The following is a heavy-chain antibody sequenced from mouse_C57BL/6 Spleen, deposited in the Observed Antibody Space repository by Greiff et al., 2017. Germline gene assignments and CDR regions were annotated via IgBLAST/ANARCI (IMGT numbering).Heavy chain of an antibody. CDR3: ARADGKAWFAY. Sequence: EVQLQQSGPGLVKPSQSLSLTCSVTGYSITSGYYWNWIRQFPGNKLEWMGYISYDGSNNYNPSLKNRISITRDTSKNQFFLKLNSVTTEDTATYYCARADGKAWFAYCAKGLWSLSLQ. V-gene: IGHV3-6*01. D-gene: IGHD2-1*01. CDR2: ISYDGSN. CDR1: GYSITSGYY. J-gene: IGHJ3*01.